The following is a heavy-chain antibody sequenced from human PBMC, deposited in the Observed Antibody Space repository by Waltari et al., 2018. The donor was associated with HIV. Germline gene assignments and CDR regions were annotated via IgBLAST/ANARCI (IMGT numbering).Heavy chain of an antibody. V-gene: IGHV3-30-3*01. Sequence: QVQLVESGGGVVQPGRSLRLSCAASGFTFSSYAMHWVRQAPGKGLEWVAVISYDGSNKYDADAVKGRFTISRDNSKNTRYLQMNSLRAEDTAVYYCARDPQYCSSTSCSYYFDYWGQGTLVTVSS. D-gene: IGHD2-2*01. CDR2: ISYDGSNK. CDR3: ARDPQYCSSTSCSYYFDY. CDR1: GFTFSSYA. J-gene: IGHJ4*02.